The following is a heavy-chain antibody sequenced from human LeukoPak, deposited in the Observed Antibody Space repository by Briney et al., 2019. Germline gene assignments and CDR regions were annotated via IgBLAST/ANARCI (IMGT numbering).Heavy chain of an antibody. J-gene: IGHJ4*02. D-gene: IGHD5-18*01. Sequence: GVTLRLSCAASGFTFSRYGMSWVRQAPGKGLEWVSGITGNGGTTYYADSVEGRFTISRDNSKNTLYLQMNSLRAEDTAVYYCANDLGWIQLNLGRGQGTLVTVSS. CDR2: ITGNGGTT. CDR1: GFTFSRYG. V-gene: IGHV3-23*01. CDR3: ANDLGWIQLNLG.